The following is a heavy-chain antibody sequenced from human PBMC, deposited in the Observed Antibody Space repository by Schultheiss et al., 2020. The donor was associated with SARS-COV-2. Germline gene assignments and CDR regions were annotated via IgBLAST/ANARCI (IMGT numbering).Heavy chain of an antibody. J-gene: IGHJ6*02. CDR3: ARDDPYYDILTGYYFDGMDV. Sequence: GGSLRLSCAASGFTFSGSAMHWVRQAPGKGLEWVAVISYDGSNKYYADSVKGRFTISRDNSKNTLYLQMNSLRAEDTAVYYCARDDPYYDILTGYYFDGMDVWGQGTTVTVSS. D-gene: IGHD3-9*01. CDR2: ISYDGSNK. V-gene: IGHV3-30-3*01. CDR1: GFTFSGSA.